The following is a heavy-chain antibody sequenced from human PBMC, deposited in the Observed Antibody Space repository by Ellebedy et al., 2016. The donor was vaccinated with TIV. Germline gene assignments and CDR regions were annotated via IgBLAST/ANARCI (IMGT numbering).Heavy chain of an antibody. Sequence: GESLKISCAASGFTFSSYSMNWVRQAPGKGLEWVSYISSSSSTIYYADSVKGRFTISRDNPKNSLYLQMNSLRADDTAVYYCARGASGWSLGYWGQGTLVTVSS. CDR2: ISSSSSTI. CDR1: GFTFSSYS. D-gene: IGHD6-19*01. CDR3: ARGASGWSLGY. V-gene: IGHV3-48*04. J-gene: IGHJ4*02.